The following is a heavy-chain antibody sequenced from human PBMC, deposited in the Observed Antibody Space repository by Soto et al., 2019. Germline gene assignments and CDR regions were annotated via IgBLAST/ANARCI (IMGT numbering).Heavy chain of an antibody. V-gene: IGHV1-46*01. CDR3: ARDQPYSSGGLIDY. J-gene: IGHJ4*02. CDR1: GYTFTNYY. CDR2: INPTGGRA. Sequence: ASVKVSCKASGYTFTNYYIHWVRQAPGQGLEWMGVINPTGGRASYAPKFQGRVTLTRDTSTSTAYMELSSLRSDDTAVYYCARDQPYSSGGLIDYWGQGTLVTVSS. D-gene: IGHD6-19*01.